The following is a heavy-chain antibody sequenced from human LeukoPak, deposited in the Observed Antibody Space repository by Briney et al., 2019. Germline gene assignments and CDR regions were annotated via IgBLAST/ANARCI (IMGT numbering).Heavy chain of an antibody. Sequence: PSETLSLTCTVSGGSISSSSYYWGWIRQPPGKGLEWIGSFYYTGSTYYNPSLKSRVTISVDTSKNQFSLKLNSVTAADTAVYYCARHSLRGTLFAPFDYWGQGTLVTVSS. CDR2: FYYTGST. V-gene: IGHV4-39*01. J-gene: IGHJ4*02. CDR3: ARHSLRGTLFAPFDY. D-gene: IGHD3-16*01. CDR1: GGSISSSSYY.